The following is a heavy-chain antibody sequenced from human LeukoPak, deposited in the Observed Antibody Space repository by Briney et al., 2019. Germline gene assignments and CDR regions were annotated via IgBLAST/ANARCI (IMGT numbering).Heavy chain of an antibody. Sequence: SETLSLTCTVSGGSITSTSYYWGCIRQPPGKGLEWIGSVYYRGSPYYNPSLKSRATISVDSSKNHFSLKLSSVTAADTAVYYCARQVVEATLGYFDYWGQGTLITVSS. CDR1: GGSITSTSYY. CDR2: VYYRGSP. CDR3: ARQVVEATLGYFDY. D-gene: IGHD1-26*01. J-gene: IGHJ4*02. V-gene: IGHV4-39*01.